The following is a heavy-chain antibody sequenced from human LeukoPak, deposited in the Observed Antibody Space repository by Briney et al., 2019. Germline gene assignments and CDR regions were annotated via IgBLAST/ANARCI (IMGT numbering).Heavy chain of an antibody. CDR1: GYTFTGYY. D-gene: IGHD2-2*01. CDR3: ARDLGYCSSSSCYDNWFDP. Sequence: ASVNVSCKASGYTFTGYYLHWVRQAPGQGLEWMGWINPNSGGTNYAQKFQGRVTMTRDTSISTAYMELSRLRSDDTAVYYCARDLGYCSSSSCYDNWFDPWGQASLVTVSS. CDR2: INPNSGGT. J-gene: IGHJ5*02. V-gene: IGHV1-2*02.